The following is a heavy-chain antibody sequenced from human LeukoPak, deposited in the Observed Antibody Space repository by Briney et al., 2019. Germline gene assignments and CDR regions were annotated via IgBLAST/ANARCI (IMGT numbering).Heavy chain of an antibody. Sequence: ASVKVSCKASGYTFTSYGISWVRQAPGQGLEWMGWISAYNGNTNYAQKLQGRVTMTTDTSTSTAYMELRSLRSDDTAVYYCARGMSGDYDFRSGYYREGAFDIWGQGTMVTVSS. D-gene: IGHD3-3*01. CDR1: GYTFTSYG. V-gene: IGHV1-18*01. CDR2: ISAYNGNT. J-gene: IGHJ3*02. CDR3: ARGMSGDYDFRSGYYREGAFDI.